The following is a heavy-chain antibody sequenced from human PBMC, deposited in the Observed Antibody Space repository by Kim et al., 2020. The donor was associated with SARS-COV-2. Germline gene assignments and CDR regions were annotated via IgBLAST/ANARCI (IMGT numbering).Heavy chain of an antibody. V-gene: IGHV5-10-1*04. Sequence: GESLKISCQGSSYTFTNYWIAWVRQMPGKGLEWMGKIDLRGPSATFSPRFQGQVTLSGDKSLGTAYLEWTSLKSSDTAIYYCATHGIGSGGVWHLDSWGQGTLVIVSS. D-gene: IGHD6-19*01. CDR1: SYTFTNYW. CDR3: ATHGIGSGGVWHLDS. CDR2: IDLRGPSA. J-gene: IGHJ4*02.